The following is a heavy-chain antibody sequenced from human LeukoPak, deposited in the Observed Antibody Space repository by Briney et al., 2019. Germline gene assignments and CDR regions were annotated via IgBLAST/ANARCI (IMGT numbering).Heavy chain of an antibody. J-gene: IGHJ5*02. CDR2: IYYSGNT. Sequence: PSETLSLTCTVSGGSISIYYWSWIRQPPGKGLEWIGYIYYSGNTNHNPSLKSRVTKPVHTSKNQFSLKQKPATGADPAVFYCGSQSADYYDSSGYPWFDHWGQGTLVTVSS. V-gene: IGHV4-59*08. CDR3: GSQSADYYDSSGYPWFDH. D-gene: IGHD3-22*01. CDR1: GGSISIYY.